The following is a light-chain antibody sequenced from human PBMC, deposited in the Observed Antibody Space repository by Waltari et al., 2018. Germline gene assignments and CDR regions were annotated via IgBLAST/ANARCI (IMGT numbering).Light chain of an antibody. J-gene: IGLJ1*01. CDR3: AAWDESHYV. V-gene: IGLV1-47*01. CDR1: YSNPGSNH. CDR2: ITN. Sequence: QSVLTQPPSASGTPGQRVSTSCSGCYSNPGSNHLYWYQQLPGASPNLLIYITNQRPSGVPDRFSASKYGTSASLAISGLRSEDEAVYYCAAWDESHYVFGPGTKVTVL.